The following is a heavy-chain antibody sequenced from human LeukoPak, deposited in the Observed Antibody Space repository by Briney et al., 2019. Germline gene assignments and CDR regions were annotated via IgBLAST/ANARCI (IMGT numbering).Heavy chain of an antibody. CDR3: VRVSGFCTNGVCPSFDP. CDR2: VSYDGTDT. V-gene: IGHV3-30*09. D-gene: IGHD2-8*01. CDR1: GFTFSNAW. Sequence: PGGSLRLSCAASGFTFSNAWMSWVRQAPGKGLEWVATVSYDGTDTSYADSVKGRFAIFRDNSKNTLYLQMNSLRTEDTAVYYCVRVSGFCTNGVCPSFDPWGRGTLVTVSS. J-gene: IGHJ5*02.